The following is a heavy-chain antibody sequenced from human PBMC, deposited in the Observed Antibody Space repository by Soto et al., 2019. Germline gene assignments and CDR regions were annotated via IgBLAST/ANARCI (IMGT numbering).Heavy chain of an antibody. V-gene: IGHV4-59*01. CDR3: ARAIGNDWRYDY. J-gene: IGHJ4*02. Sequence: PSETLSLTCTVSGGSISNYYWTWIRQPPGKRLEWIGYIYYSGSTTYNPSLKSRVTISVDTSRNQFSLKLSSVTAADTAVYYCARAIGNDWRYDYWGRGTLVTVS. CDR1: GGSISNYY. D-gene: IGHD5-12*01. CDR2: IYYSGST.